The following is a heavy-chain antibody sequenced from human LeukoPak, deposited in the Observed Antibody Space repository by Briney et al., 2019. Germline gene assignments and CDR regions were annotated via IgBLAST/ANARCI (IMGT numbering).Heavy chain of an antibody. CDR1: GYGFSDVY. J-gene: IGHJ5*02. V-gene: IGHV1-2*02. CDR3: ATSSTVTHTRDP. Sequence: ASVKVSRKASGYGFSDVYFNWVRQAPGQGLEWMGWINSHSGATNYAQRFQGRISMDASFDTAYIELSRLTSDDTAVYYCATSSTVTHTRDPWGQGTLVTVSS. CDR2: INSHSGAT. D-gene: IGHD1-1*01.